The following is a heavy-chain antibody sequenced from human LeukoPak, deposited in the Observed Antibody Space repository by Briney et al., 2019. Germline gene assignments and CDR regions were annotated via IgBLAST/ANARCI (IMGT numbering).Heavy chain of an antibody. CDR1: GGSISSGGYY. D-gene: IGHD6-13*01. J-gene: IGHJ5*02. CDR3: ARVGIAAAGVWFDP. Sequence: PSETLSLTCTVSGGSISSGGYYWSWIRQHPGKGLEWIGYIYYSGSTYYNPSLKSRVTISVGTSKNQFSLKLSSVTAADTAVYYCARVGIAAAGVWFDPWGQGTLVTVSS. CDR2: IYYSGST. V-gene: IGHV4-31*03.